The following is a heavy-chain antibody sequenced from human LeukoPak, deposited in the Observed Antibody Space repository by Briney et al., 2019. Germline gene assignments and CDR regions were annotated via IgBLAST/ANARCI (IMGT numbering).Heavy chain of an antibody. V-gene: IGHV1-2*02. CDR2: TNPNSGAT. Sequence: ASVKVSCKASGYTFIAYYMFWARQAPGQGLEWMGWTNPNSGATGHAQKFQGRVTMTRDTSISTSYMEVTGLRSDDTAVYFCARDGYCRGSSCPFQHWGQGTMVTVSS. J-gene: IGHJ1*01. CDR3: ARDGYCRGSSCPFQH. D-gene: IGHD2-2*03. CDR1: GYTFIAYY.